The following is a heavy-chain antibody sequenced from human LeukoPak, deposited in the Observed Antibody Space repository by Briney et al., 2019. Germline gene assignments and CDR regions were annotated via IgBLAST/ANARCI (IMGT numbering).Heavy chain of an antibody. V-gene: IGHV3-53*01. Sequence: GGSLRLSCAASGFTVSSNYMSWVRQAPGKGLEWVSVFYSGGNTYYADSVKGRFTISRDNSKNTLYLQMNSLRAEDTAVYYCARSSDAIIYFQHWGQGNLVTVSS. CDR3: ARSSDAIIYFQH. J-gene: IGHJ1*01. CDR1: GFTVSSNY. D-gene: IGHD3-9*01. CDR2: FYSGGNT.